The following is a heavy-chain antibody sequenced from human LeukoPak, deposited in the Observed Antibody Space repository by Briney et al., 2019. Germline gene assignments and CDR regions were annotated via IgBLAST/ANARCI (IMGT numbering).Heavy chain of an antibody. D-gene: IGHD5-12*01. CDR1: GGSISSYY. V-gene: IGHV4-59*08. Sequence: SETLSLTCTVSGGSISSYYWSWIRQPPRKGLEWIGYIYYSGSTNYNPSLKSRVTISVDTSKNQFSLKLSSVTAADTAVYYCARGGGGYDFDAFVIWGQGTMVTVSS. J-gene: IGHJ3*02. CDR2: IYYSGST. CDR3: ARGGGGYDFDAFVI.